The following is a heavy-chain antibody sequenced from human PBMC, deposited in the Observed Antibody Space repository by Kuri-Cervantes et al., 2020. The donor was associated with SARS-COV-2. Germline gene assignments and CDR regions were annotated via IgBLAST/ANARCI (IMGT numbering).Heavy chain of an antibody. J-gene: IGHJ6*02. CDR2: ISSSSSTI. Sequence: LSLTCAASGFTFSSYAMGWVRQAPGKGLEWVSYISSSSSTIYYADSVKGRFTISRDNAKNSLYLQMNSLRGEDTAVYYCAREGVTGTTYYYYYGMDVWGQGTTVTVSS. CDR3: AREGVTGTTYYYYYGMDV. CDR1: GFTFSSYA. D-gene: IGHD1-7*01. V-gene: IGHV3-48*01.